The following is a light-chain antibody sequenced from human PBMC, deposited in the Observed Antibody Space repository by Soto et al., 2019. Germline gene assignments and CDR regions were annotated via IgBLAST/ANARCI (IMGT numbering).Light chain of an antibody. Sequence: EIVMTQSPATLSVSPGERATPSCRASQGVGSTLAWYQQKPGQTPRLLIYAASTRATGVPARFSGSGSGTEFTLTINSLQSEDFAVYYCQHYHSWPLTFGGGTKVEIK. V-gene: IGKV3-15*01. CDR2: AAS. CDR3: QHYHSWPLT. CDR1: QGVGST. J-gene: IGKJ4*01.